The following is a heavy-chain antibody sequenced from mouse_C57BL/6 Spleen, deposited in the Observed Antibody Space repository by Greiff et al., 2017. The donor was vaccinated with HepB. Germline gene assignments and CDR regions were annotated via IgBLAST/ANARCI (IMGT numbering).Heavy chain of an antibody. Sequence: EVQVVESGGGLVQPGGSLSLSCAASGFTFTDYYMSWVRQPPGKALEWLGFIRNKANGYTTEYSASVKGRFTISRDNSQSILYRQMNALRAEDSATYYCARYDGCYAMDYWGQGTSVTVSS. D-gene: IGHD2-3*01. CDR3: ARYDGCYAMDY. CDR2: IRNKANGYTT. CDR1: GFTFTDYY. J-gene: IGHJ4*01. V-gene: IGHV7-3*01.